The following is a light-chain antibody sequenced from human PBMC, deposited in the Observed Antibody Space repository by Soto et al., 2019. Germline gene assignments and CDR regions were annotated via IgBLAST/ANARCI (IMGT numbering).Light chain of an antibody. J-gene: IGKJ5*01. CDR3: QQFNTYPLT. CDR2: DVS. V-gene: IGKV1-13*02. Sequence: AIQLTQSPSSLSASVGDRVTITCRASQDIRGALAWYEQKPGNAPKLLIFDVSTLQSGVPSRFSGSGSGTDFTLTISSLQPEDFGTSYCQQFNTYPLTFGQGTRLEIK. CDR1: QDIRGA.